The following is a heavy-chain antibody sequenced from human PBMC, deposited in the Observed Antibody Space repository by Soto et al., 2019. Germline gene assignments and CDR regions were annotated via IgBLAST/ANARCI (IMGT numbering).Heavy chain of an antibody. CDR1: GYTFNDYW. CDR2: IKGDESEK. J-gene: IGHJ6*02. D-gene: IGHD6-19*01. Sequence: EVHLVESGGGLVQPGGSLRLSCAASGYTFNDYWIAWVRQTPGKGLEWVANIKGDESEKYYEDSVRGRFTITRDNAKNSLYLQMNSLGVEDTAVYYCARDRGSGFHGQDAWGMDVWGQGTRVTVSS. V-gene: IGHV3-7*05. CDR3: ARDRGSGFHGQDAWGMDV.